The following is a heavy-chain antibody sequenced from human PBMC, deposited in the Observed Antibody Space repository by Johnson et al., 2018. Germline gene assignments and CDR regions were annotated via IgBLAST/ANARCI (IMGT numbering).Heavy chain of an antibody. D-gene: IGHD3-22*01. J-gene: IGHJ6*02. CDR3: ARMGDSSSSQSYFFYYGLDV. CDR2: MNATSGNK. CDR1: GYTFTTYD. V-gene: IGHV1-8*01. Sequence: QVELVQSGAEVKKPGASVKVSCKTSGYTFTTYDIIWVRQATGQGLEWMGWMNATSGNKGYPQEFQGRVTMTRNTSISTAYREMNSLRSDDTAVYYCARMGDSSSSQSYFFYYGLDVWGQGTTVTVSS.